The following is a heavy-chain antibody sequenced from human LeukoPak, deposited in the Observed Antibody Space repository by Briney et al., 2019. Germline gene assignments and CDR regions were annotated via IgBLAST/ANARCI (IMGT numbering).Heavy chain of an antibody. Sequence: PSETLSLTCTVSGGSISSSSYYWGWIRQPPGKGLEWIGSIYYSGSTYYNPSLKSRVTISVDTSKNQFSLKLSSVTAADTAVYYCARPWGDYRKFDPWGQGTLATVSS. CDR2: IYYSGST. CDR1: GGSISSSSYY. J-gene: IGHJ5*02. V-gene: IGHV4-39*01. CDR3: ARPWGDYRKFDP. D-gene: IGHD4-11*01.